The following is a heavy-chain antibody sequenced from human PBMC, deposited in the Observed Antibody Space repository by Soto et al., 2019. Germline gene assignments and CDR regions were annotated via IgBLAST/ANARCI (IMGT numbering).Heavy chain of an antibody. Sequence: GVSLRLSCAASGSTFSGYAMSWVRQAPGKGLEWVSAISGSGGSTYYADSVKGRFTISRDNTKNTLYLQMNSLRAEDTAVYYCAKDPPTGIAARPPHYFDYWGQGTLVTVSS. CDR1: GSTFSGYA. CDR3: AKDPPTGIAARPPHYFDY. J-gene: IGHJ4*02. D-gene: IGHD6-6*01. CDR2: ISGSGGST. V-gene: IGHV3-23*01.